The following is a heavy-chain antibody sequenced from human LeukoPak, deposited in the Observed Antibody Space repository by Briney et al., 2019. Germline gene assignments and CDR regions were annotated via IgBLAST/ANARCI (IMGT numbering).Heavy chain of an antibody. V-gene: IGHV3-30-3*01. CDR1: GFTFSTYA. J-gene: IGHJ4*02. D-gene: IGHD6-19*01. CDR3: AGVVSSGWSLPLDY. Sequence: GGSLRLSCAASGFTFSTYAMHWVRQAPGKGLEWVAATSYDGSNKYNADSVKGRFTISRDNSNSTLYLQMNSLRTEDTAVYYCAGVVSSGWSLPLDYWGQGTLVTVSS. CDR2: TSYDGSNK.